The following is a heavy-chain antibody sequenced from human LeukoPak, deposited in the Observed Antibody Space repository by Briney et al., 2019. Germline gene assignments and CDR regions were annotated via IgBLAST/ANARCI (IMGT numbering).Heavy chain of an antibody. CDR1: GFTFSDYW. J-gene: IGHJ6*04. D-gene: IGHD3-10*02. CDR3: AELGITMIGGV. Sequence: PGGSLRHSCAASGFTFSDYWMTWVRQAPGKGLEWVSYISSSGSTIYYADSVKGRFTISRDNAKNSLYLQMNSLRAEDTAVYYCAELGITMIGGVWGKGTTVTISS. CDR2: ISSSGSTI. V-gene: IGHV3-48*04.